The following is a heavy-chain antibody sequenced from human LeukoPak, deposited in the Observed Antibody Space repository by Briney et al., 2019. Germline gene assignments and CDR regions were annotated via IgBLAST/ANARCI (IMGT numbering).Heavy chain of an antibody. J-gene: IGHJ6*03. CDR1: GGSISSYY. D-gene: IGHD2-15*01. CDR2: IYYSGST. CDR3: ARGHEDSHYYYMDV. Sequence: SETLSLTCTVSGGSISSYYWSWIRQPPGKGLEWIGYIYYSGSTNYNPSLKSRVTISVDTSKNQFSLKVRSVTAADTAVYYCARGHEDSHYYYMDVWGKGTTVTVSS. V-gene: IGHV4-59*08.